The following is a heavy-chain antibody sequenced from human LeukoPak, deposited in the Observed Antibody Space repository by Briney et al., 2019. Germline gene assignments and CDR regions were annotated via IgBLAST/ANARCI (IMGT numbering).Heavy chain of an antibody. Sequence: GGSLRLSCASSGFTFSSYWMHWFRQAPGKGLVWVSQINTDGTSTTYADSVKGRFTISRDNAKNTLYLQMNSLRAEDTAVYYCAREKGGWGAWYFDLWGRGTLVTVSS. V-gene: IGHV3-74*01. J-gene: IGHJ2*01. CDR1: GFTFSSYW. D-gene: IGHD6-19*01. CDR2: INTDGTST. CDR3: AREKGGWGAWYFDL.